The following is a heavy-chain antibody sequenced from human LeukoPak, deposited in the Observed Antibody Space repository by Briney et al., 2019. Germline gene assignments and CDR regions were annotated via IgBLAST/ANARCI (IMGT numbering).Heavy chain of an antibody. J-gene: IGHJ6*02. CDR2: TYSGGTT. CDR1: GFTVTSSY. Sequence: GGSLRLSCAASGFTVTSSYMSGVRQAPGKGLEWVSVTYSGGTTHYADSVKGRFTISRDNSNNTLFLQMTSLRVEDTAVYYCAREFLPLAGFLEWLPYFGMDVWGQGTTVIVSS. D-gene: IGHD3-3*01. V-gene: IGHV3-66*01. CDR3: AREFLPLAGFLEWLPYFGMDV.